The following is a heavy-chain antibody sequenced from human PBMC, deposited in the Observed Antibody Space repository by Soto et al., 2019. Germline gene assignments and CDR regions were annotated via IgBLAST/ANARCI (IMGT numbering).Heavy chain of an antibody. CDR3: ARGPEWLFSYYYGMDV. Sequence: AASVKVSCKASGGTFSSYAISWVRQAPGQGLEWMGGIIPIFGTANYAQKFQGRVTITADESTSTAYMELSSLRSEDTAVYYCARGPEWLFSYYYGMDVWGQGTTVTVSS. CDR1: GGTFSSYA. J-gene: IGHJ6*02. D-gene: IGHD3-3*01. V-gene: IGHV1-69*13. CDR2: IIPIFGTA.